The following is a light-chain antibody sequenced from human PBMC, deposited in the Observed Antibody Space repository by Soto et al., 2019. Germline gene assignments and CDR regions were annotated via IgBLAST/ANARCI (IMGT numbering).Light chain of an antibody. Sequence: QSALAQPRSVSGSPGQSVTISCTGTTNYVSWYQQHPGKAPKLMIYDVNKRPSGVPDRSSGSKSGNTASLTISGLQAEDEADYYCCSFAGSYTSYFFGTGTKVTVL. CDR1: TNY. CDR2: DVN. CDR3: CSFAGSYTSYF. V-gene: IGLV2-11*01. J-gene: IGLJ1*01.